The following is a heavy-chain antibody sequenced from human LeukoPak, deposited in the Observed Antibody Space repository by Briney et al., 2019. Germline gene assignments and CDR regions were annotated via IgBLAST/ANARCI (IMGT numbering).Heavy chain of an antibody. CDR1: GGSISSSSYY. Sequence: SETLSLTCTVSGGSISSSSYYWGWIRQPPGKGLEWIGSIYYSGSTYYNPSLKSRVTISVDTSKNQFSLKLSSVTAADTAVYYCARSPSRYYYDSSGYYGSQYYFDYWGQGTLVTVSS. J-gene: IGHJ4*02. V-gene: IGHV4-39*07. D-gene: IGHD3-22*01. CDR3: ARSPSRYYYDSSGYYGSQYYFDY. CDR2: IYYSGST.